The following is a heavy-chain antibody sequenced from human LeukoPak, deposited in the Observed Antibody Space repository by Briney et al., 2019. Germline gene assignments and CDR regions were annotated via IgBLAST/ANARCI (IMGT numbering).Heavy chain of an antibody. CDR2: ISAYNGNT. Sequence: ASVKVSCKASGYTFTSYYMHWVRQAPGQGLEWMGWISAYNGNTNYAQKLQGRVTMTTDTSTSTAYMELRSLRSDDTAVYYCARARDVDTAMGFDYWGQGTLVTVSS. CDR3: ARARDVDTAMGFDY. CDR1: GYTFTSYY. J-gene: IGHJ4*02. V-gene: IGHV1-18*04. D-gene: IGHD5-18*01.